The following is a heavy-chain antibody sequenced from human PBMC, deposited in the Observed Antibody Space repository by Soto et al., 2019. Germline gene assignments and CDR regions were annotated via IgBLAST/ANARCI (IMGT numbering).Heavy chain of an antibody. CDR1: GFTVSSHY. CDR2: IQSGGST. Sequence: EVQLVESGGDLVQPGGSLRLSCAASGFTVSSHYMNWVRQAPGKGLEWVSLIQSGGSTFYADSVKGSFTISRDNSKNTLFLQMNSLRVEDTAMYYCSRDDVYCSGGSCYGVPIDLWGRGTTVTVSS. CDR3: SRDDVYCSGGSCYGVPIDL. D-gene: IGHD2-15*01. V-gene: IGHV3-66*01. J-gene: IGHJ6*03.